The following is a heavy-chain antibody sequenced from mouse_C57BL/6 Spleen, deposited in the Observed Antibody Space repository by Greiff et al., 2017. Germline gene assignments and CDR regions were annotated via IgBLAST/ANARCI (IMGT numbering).Heavy chain of an antibody. Sequence: VQLQQPGAELVRPGSSVKLSCKASGYTFTSYWMDWVKQRPGQGLEWIGNIYPSDSETHYNLKFKDKATLTVDKSSSTAYMQLSSLTSEDSAVYYCARFAYYSNYDYWGQGTSVTVSS. CDR2: IYPSDSET. V-gene: IGHV1-61*01. CDR3: ARFAYYSNYDY. J-gene: IGHJ4*01. CDR1: GYTFTSYW. D-gene: IGHD2-5*01.